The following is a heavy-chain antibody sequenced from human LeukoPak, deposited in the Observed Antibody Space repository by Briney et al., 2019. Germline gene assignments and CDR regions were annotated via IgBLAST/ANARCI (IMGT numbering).Heavy chain of an antibody. CDR2: INHSGST. Sequence: PSETLSLTCAVYVGSFSGYYWSWIRQPPGKGLEWIGEINHSGSTNYNPSLKSRVTISVDTSKNQFSLKLSSVTAADTAVYYCARASMARPVDYWGQGTLVTVSS. CDR3: ARASMARPVDY. CDR1: VGSFSGYY. D-gene: IGHD2/OR15-2a*01. V-gene: IGHV4-34*01. J-gene: IGHJ4*02.